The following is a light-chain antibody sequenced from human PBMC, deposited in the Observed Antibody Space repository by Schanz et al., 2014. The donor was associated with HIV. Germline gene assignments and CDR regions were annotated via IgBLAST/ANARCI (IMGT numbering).Light chain of an antibody. J-gene: IGLJ3*02. CDR1: SSDVGVYNY. Sequence: QSVLTQPASVSGSPGQSITISCTGTSSDVGVYNYVSWYQQHPGKAPKLMIYDVNNRPSGVSNRFSGSKSGNTASLTISGLQAEDEADYYCNSYTSSSTLVFGGGTKLTVL. CDR3: NSYTSSSTLV. V-gene: IGLV2-14*03. CDR2: DVN.